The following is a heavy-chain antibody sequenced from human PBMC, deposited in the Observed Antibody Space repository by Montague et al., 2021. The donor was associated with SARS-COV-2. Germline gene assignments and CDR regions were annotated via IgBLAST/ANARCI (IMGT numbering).Heavy chain of an antibody. Sequence: SETLSLTCAVSGGSFSSYYWSWIRQPPGKGLEWIGEINHGGSTNYNPSLKSRVTISVDTSKNQFSLKLSSVTAADTAVYYCARLEAGDCGCGSWCSSWIDPWGQGTLVTVSS. V-gene: IGHV4-34*01. J-gene: IGHJ5*02. CDR3: ARLEAGDCGCGSWCSSWIDP. CDR2: INHGGST. CDR1: GGSFSSYY. D-gene: IGHD2-15*01.